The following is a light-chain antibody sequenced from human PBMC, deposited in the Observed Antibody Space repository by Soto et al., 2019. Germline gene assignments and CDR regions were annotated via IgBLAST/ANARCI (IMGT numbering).Light chain of an antibody. V-gene: IGLV2-14*01. CDR3: SSYTGRKAWV. CDR1: SSDVGGFDY. CDR2: EVS. J-gene: IGLJ3*02. Sequence: QSALTLPASVSGSPGQSITISCTGASSDVGGFDYDSWSQQHPGKAPKLLIYEVSNRPSGVSNRFSASKSGNTASLTISGLQPEDEADYYCSSYTGRKAWVFGGGTKVTVL.